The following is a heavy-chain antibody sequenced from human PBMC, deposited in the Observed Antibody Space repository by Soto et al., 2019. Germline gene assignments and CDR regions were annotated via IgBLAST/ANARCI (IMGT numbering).Heavy chain of an antibody. CDR1: GYTFTNHA. D-gene: IGHD3-22*01. CDR3: ARNYYDSVGLDY. CDR2: INAGDGNT. J-gene: IGHJ4*02. Sequence: QVHLVQSGAEVKKPGASVKVSCKASGYTFTNHAIHWVRQAPGQRLEWMGWINAGDGNTKCSQRFQDRITFTRDTSASTAYMELSSLRSEDTAVYYCARNYYDSVGLDYWGQGTLVTVSS. V-gene: IGHV1-3*01.